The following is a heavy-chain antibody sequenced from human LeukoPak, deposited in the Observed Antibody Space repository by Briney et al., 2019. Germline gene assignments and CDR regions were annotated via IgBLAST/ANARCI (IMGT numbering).Heavy chain of an antibody. CDR2: ISDSTSYI. V-gene: IGHV3-21*01. J-gene: IGHJ6*02. CDR3: AKDRSRYASGGMDV. CDR1: GFTFSSYI. D-gene: IGHD3-22*01. Sequence: GGSLRLSCAASGFTFSSYIMIWVRQAPGKGLEWVSSISDSTSYIYYADSVKGRFTISRDNSKNTLYLQMNSLRAEDTAVYYCAKDRSRYASGGMDVWGQGTTVTVSS.